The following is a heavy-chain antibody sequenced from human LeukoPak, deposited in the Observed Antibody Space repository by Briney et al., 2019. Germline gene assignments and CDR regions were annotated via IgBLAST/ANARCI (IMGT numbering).Heavy chain of an antibody. J-gene: IGHJ4*02. D-gene: IGHD3-10*01. CDR2: IYPGDSDT. CDR1: GYSFTRYW. CDR3: ARPTGYGSGSYYNY. V-gene: IGHV5-51*01. Sequence: GESLKICCKGSGYSFTRYWIAWVRQMPGKGLEWMGIIYPGDSDTKYSPSFQGQITISADKSINTAYLQWSSLKASDTAMYYCARPTGYGSGSYYNYWGQGTLVTVSS.